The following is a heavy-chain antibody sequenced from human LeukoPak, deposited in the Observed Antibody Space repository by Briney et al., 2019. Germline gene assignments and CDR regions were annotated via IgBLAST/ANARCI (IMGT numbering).Heavy chain of an antibody. CDR1: GFTYSIYP. V-gene: IGHV3-30*04. D-gene: IGHD3-22*01. CDR2: ISYDGSNK. J-gene: IGHJ4*02. CDR3: ASDDYCDSSGYQYYFDC. Sequence: PGGSPTLSCAASGFTYSIYPTHWLRQAPGKGLEGVAVISYDGSNKYYADSVKGRFTISRDNSKNTLYLQMNSLRAEDTAVYYCASDDYCDSSGYQYYFDCWGQGTMVTVSS.